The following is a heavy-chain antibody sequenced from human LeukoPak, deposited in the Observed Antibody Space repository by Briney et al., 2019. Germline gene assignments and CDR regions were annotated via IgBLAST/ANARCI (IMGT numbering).Heavy chain of an antibody. J-gene: IGHJ6*03. CDR1: GGSFSGYY. V-gene: IGHV4-34*01. CDR2: INHSGST. D-gene: IGHD5-12*01. CDR3: ARVRGLRPYYYYMDV. Sequence: SETLSLTCAVYGGSFSGYYWSWIRQPPGKGLEWIGEINHSGSTNYNPSLESRVTISVDTSKNQFSLKLSSVTAADTAVYYCARVRGLRPYYYYMDVWGKGTTVTVSS.